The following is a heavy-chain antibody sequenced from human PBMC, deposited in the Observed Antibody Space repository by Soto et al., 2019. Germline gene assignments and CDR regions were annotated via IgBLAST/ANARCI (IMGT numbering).Heavy chain of an antibody. D-gene: IGHD6-13*01. J-gene: IGHJ6*02. Sequence: SETLSLTCAVPGGSISSSNWWSWVRQPPGKGLEWIGEIYHSGSTNYNPSLKSRVTISVDKSKNQFSLKLSSVTAADTAVYYCARPNWGIAAAGHSDYYYYYGMDVWGQGTTVTVSS. CDR1: GGSISSSNW. CDR3: ARPNWGIAAAGHSDYYYYYGMDV. V-gene: IGHV4-4*02. CDR2: IYHSGST.